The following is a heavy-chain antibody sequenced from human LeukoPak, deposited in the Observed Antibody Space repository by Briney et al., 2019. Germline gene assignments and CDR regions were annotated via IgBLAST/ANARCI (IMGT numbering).Heavy chain of an antibody. Sequence: EASVKVSCKASGGTFSSYAISWVRQAPGQGGEWMGRIIPIFVTANYAQKFQGRVTITTDESTSTAYMELSSLRSEDTAVYYCARDSLYYYDSSGYFPRDFQHWGQGTLVTVSS. V-gene: IGHV1-69*05. CDR3: ARDSLYYYDSSGYFPRDFQH. J-gene: IGHJ1*01. CDR1: GGTFSSYA. CDR2: IIPIFVTA. D-gene: IGHD3-22*01.